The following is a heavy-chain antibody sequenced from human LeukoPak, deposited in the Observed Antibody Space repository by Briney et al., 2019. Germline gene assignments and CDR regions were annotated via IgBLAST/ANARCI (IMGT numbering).Heavy chain of an antibody. CDR3: ARDRIYGSGPFRGMDV. J-gene: IGHJ6*02. CDR2: ISSSGSTI. Sequence: GGSLRLSCAASGFTFSDYYMSWIRQAPGKGLEWVSYISSSGSTIYYADSVKGRFTISRDNAKNSLYLQMNSLRAEDTAVYYRARDRIYGSGPFRGMDVWGQGTTVTVSS. V-gene: IGHV3-11*01. D-gene: IGHD3-10*01. CDR1: GFTFSDYY.